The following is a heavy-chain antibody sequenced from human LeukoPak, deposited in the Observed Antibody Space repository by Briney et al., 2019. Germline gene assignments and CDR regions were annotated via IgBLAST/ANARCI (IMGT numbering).Heavy chain of an antibody. CDR2: IIPILGIA. J-gene: IGHJ6*02. CDR1: GGTFSSYA. CDR3: ARDVADYLYYCDSSGYYTDYYGMDV. Sequence: GASVKVSCKASGGTFSSYAISWVRQAPGQGLEWMGRIIPILGIANYAQKFQGRVTITADKSTSTAYMELSSLRSEDTAVYYCARDVADYLYYCDSSGYYTDYYGMDVWGQGTTVTVSS. V-gene: IGHV1-69*04. D-gene: IGHD3-22*01.